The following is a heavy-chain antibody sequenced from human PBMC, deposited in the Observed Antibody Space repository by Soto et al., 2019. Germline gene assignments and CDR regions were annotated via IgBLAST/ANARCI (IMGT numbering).Heavy chain of an antibody. D-gene: IGHD6-13*01. CDR2: SYYSGTT. CDR1: GASISDHSYY. V-gene: IGHV4-39*07. Sequence: SETLSLTCTVSGASISDHSYYWTWIRQPPGKGLEWIGSSYYSGTTYFNPSLKSRATISVDTSKNQFSLKLSSVTAADTAVYYCAVGIAAAGKYFDYWGQGTLVTVSS. CDR3: AVGIAAAGKYFDY. J-gene: IGHJ4*02.